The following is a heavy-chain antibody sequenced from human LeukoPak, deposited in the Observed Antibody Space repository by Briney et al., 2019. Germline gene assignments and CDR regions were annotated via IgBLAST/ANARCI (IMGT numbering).Heavy chain of an antibody. D-gene: IGHD3-22*01. CDR1: GFTLSSDS. CDR2: ISSSRTSI. CDR3: AKGLAYFDTSGNSRHFVH. V-gene: IGHV3-48*02. Sequence: GGSLRLSCAASGFTLSSDSMNWVRQAPGKALEWVAYISSSRTSIYYADSVKGRFTISRDDAKNSLYLQMNSLRDEDTAVYYCAKGLAYFDTSGNSRHFVHWGQGTLVTVSS. J-gene: IGHJ4*02.